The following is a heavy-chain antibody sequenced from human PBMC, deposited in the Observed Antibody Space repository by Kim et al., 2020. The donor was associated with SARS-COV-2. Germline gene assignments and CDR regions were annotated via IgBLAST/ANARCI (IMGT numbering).Heavy chain of an antibody. J-gene: IGHJ4*02. V-gene: IGHV3-33*01. Sequence: ADSVKGRFTISRDNSKNTLYLQMNSLRAEDTAVYYCARDLMVVVAAGIDYWGQGTLVTVSS. CDR3: ARDLMVVVAAGIDY. D-gene: IGHD2-15*01.